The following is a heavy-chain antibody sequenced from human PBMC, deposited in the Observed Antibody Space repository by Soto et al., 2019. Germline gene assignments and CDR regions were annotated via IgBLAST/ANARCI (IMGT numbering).Heavy chain of an antibody. CDR1: GYKFTAYW. Sequence: PGESLKISGMTSGYKFTAYWLAWVRQRPGKGLEWMGVIYPGDCDTRYRPSFEGQVTISVDRSTNTVHLHRSTLKASDSTIYSGVRRPQKAYEPIDLWGEGTLVTVS. J-gene: IGHJ4*02. CDR2: IYPGDCDT. V-gene: IGHV5-51*01. D-gene: IGHD5-12*01. CDR3: VRRPQKAYEPIDL.